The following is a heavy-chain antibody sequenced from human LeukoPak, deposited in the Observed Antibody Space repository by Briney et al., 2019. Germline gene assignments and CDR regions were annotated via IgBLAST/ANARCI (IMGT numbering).Heavy chain of an antibody. Sequence: ASVKVSCKASGYTFTDYYMHWVRQAPGQGLEWMGWISAYNGNTNYAQKLQGRVTMTTDTSTSTAYMELRSLRSDDTAVYYCARDDYGDYPYYFDYWGQGTLVTVSS. V-gene: IGHV1-18*04. D-gene: IGHD4-17*01. CDR3: ARDDYGDYPYYFDY. CDR2: ISAYNGNT. J-gene: IGHJ4*02. CDR1: GYTFTDYY.